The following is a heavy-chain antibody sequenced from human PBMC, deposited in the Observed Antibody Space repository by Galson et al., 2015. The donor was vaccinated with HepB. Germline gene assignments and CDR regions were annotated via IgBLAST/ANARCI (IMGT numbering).Heavy chain of an antibody. CDR1: GGTFSSYA. D-gene: IGHD3-10*01. J-gene: IGHJ4*02. CDR2: IIPILGIA. V-gene: IGHV1-69*04. Sequence: SVKVSCKASGGTFSSYAISWVRQAPGQGLEWMGRIIPILGIANYAQKFQGRVTITADKSTSTAYMELSSLRSEDTAVYYCATGDYYGSGSTGHWGQGTLVTVSS. CDR3: ATGDYYGSGSTGH.